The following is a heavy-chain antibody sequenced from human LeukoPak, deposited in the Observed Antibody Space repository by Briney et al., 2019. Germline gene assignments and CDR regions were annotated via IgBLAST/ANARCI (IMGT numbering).Heavy chain of an antibody. D-gene: IGHD3-3*01. CDR1: GFTFSSYA. Sequence: GGSLRLSCAASGFTFSSYAMHWVRQAPGKGLEWVAVISYDGSNKYYADSVKGRFTISRDNSKNTLYLQMNSLRAEDTAVYYCARDFILGVVIMFWFDPWGQGTLVTVSS. J-gene: IGHJ5*02. V-gene: IGHV3-30-3*01. CDR2: ISYDGSNK. CDR3: ARDFILGVVIMFWFDP.